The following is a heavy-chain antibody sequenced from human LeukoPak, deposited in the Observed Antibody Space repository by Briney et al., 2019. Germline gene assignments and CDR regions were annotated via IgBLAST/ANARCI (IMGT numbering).Heavy chain of an antibody. CDR2: ISGSGGST. CDR3: AKSVQAQRFSEWLARLEGMDV. D-gene: IGHD3-3*01. J-gene: IGHJ6*02. V-gene: IGHV3-23*01. CDR1: RFTFSSYA. Sequence: GGSLRLSCAASRFTFSSYAMSWVRQAPGKGLEWVSAISGSGGSTYYADSVKGRFTISRDNSKNTLYLQMNSLRAEDTAVYYCAKSVQAQRFSEWLARLEGMDVWGQGTTVTVSS.